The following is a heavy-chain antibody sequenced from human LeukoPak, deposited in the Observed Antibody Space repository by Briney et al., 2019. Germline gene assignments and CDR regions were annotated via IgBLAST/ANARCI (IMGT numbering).Heavy chain of an antibody. D-gene: IGHD1-1*01. CDR1: RYSFTSYW. V-gene: IGHV5-51*01. CDR3: ARSRSARGYLIS. J-gene: IGHJ4*02. Sequence: GESLKISCXGSRYSFTSYWIGWVRQMPGKGLEWMRIIYPGDSDTRYSPSFQGQVTISADKSISTAYLQWSSLKASDTAMYYCARSRSARGYLISWGQGTLVTVSS. CDR2: IYPGDSDT.